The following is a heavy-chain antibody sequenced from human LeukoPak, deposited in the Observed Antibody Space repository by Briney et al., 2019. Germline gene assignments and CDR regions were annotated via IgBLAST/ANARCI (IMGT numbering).Heavy chain of an antibody. D-gene: IGHD1-7*01. CDR1: GYTFTSYG. CDR3: ATGPDWDYYFDY. J-gene: IGHJ4*02. Sequence: ASVKVSCKASGYTFTSYGISWVRQAPGQGLEWMGGIIPIFGTANYAQKFQGRVTITADESTSTAYMELSSLRSEDTAVYYCATGPDWDYYFDYWGQGTLVTVSS. CDR2: IIPIFGTA. V-gene: IGHV1-69*13.